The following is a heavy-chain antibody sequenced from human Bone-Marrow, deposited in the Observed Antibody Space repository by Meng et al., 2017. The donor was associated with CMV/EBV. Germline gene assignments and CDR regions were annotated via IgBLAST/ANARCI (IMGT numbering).Heavy chain of an antibody. CDR1: GYSFTSYW. Sequence: KVSCKGSGYSFTSYWISWVRQMPGKGLEWMGIIYPGDSDTRYSPSFQGQVTISADRSISTAYLQWSSLKASDTAIYYCARRDIKSSNPGYFEFWGQGTLVTVSS. J-gene: IGHJ4*02. D-gene: IGHD2-15*01. CDR2: IYPGDSDT. V-gene: IGHV5-51*01. CDR3: ARRDIKSSNPGYFEF.